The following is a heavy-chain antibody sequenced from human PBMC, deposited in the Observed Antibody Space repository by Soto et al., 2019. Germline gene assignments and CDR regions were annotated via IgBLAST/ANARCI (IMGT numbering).Heavy chain of an antibody. J-gene: IGHJ4*02. CDR3: ARRGSGSYYDY. D-gene: IGHD1-26*01. CDR1: GFTFSSYA. V-gene: IGHV3-23*01. Sequence: EVQLLESGGGLVQPGGSLRLSCAASGFTFSSYAMRWVRQAPVKGLEWVSAISGSGGSTYYADSVKGRFTISRDNTKNTQYMQMNSLRAEDTAVYYCARRGSGSYYDYWGQGTLVTVSS. CDR2: ISGSGGST.